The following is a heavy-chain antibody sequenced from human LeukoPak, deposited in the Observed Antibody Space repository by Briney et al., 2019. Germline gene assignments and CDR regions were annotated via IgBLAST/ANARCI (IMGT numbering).Heavy chain of an antibody. D-gene: IGHD1-26*01. CDR1: GGSISSGDYY. CDR2: IYYSGST. Sequence: PSETLSLTRTVSGGSISSGDYYWSWIRQPPGKGLEWIGYIYYSGSTYYNPSLKSRVTISVDTSKNQFSLKLSSVTAADTAVYYCARVGEWELPYYFDYWGQGTLVTVSS. J-gene: IGHJ4*02. CDR3: ARVGEWELPYYFDY. V-gene: IGHV4-30-4*01.